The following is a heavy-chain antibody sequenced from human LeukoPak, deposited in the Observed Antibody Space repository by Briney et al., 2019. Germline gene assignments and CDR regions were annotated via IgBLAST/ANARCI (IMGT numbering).Heavy chain of an antibody. D-gene: IGHD6-13*01. J-gene: IGHJ6*02. CDR3: ARLASSSGPLYYYYGMDV. V-gene: IGHV1-8*01. CDR2: MNTNNGNT. Sequence: ASVKVSCKASGYTFTSYDINWVRQATGQGLEWMGGMNTNNGNTGYAQKFQGRVTMTRSTYISTAYMELSSLRSEDTAVYYCARLASSSGPLYYYYGMDVWGQGTTVTVSS. CDR1: GYTFTSYD.